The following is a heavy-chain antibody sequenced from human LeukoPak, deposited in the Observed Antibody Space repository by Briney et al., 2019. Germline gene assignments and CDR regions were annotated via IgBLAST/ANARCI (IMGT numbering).Heavy chain of an antibody. CDR2: INHSGST. J-gene: IGHJ4*02. CDR1: GGSFSGYY. V-gene: IGHV4-34*01. CDR3: ARQLYCSGGSCLDH. Sequence: SETLSLTCAVYGGSFSGYYWSWIRQPPGKGLEGIGEINHSGSTNYNPSLKSRVTISVDTSKNQFSLKLSSVTAADTAVYYCARQLYCSGGSCLDHWGQGTLVTVSS. D-gene: IGHD2-15*01.